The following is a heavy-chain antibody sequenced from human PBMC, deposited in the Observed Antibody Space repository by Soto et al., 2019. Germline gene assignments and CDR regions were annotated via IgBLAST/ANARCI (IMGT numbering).Heavy chain of an antibody. CDR1: GFTFSSYG. CDR3: AIGYSGYGIGGFDY. D-gene: IGHD5-12*01. Sequence: GGSLRLSCAASGFTFSSYGMHWVRQAPGKGLEWVAVISYDGSNKYYADSVKGRFTISRDNSKNTLYLQMNSLRAEDTAVYYCAIGYSGYGIGGFDYWGQGTLVTVSS. J-gene: IGHJ4*02. V-gene: IGHV3-30*03. CDR2: ISYDGSNK.